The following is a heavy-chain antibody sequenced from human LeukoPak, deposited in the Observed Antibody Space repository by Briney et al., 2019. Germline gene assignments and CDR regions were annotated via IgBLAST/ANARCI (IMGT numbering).Heavy chain of an antibody. V-gene: IGHV3-23*01. CDR1: GFSFSSYV. J-gene: IGHJ4*02. CDR3: TSIDY. Sequence: GGSLRLSCAASGFSFSSYVMSWVRQTPGKGLEWVSGIRASGDNTYYADSVKGRFTIARDNSKDTLSLQMNSLRAEDTAIYYCTSIDYWGQGTLVTVSS. CDR2: IRASGDNT. D-gene: IGHD6-6*01.